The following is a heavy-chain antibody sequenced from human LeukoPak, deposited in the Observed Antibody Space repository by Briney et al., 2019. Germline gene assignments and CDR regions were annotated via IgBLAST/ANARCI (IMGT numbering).Heavy chain of an antibody. Sequence: GGSLRLSCAGSGFTFGGYGMNWVRQTPGKGLEWVAVIGYDGSRAFYADSVKGRFTISRDNSKNTMSVQMDDLRAEDTAVYYCTRYNNDHFDYWGQGTLVTVPS. V-gene: IGHV3-33*01. CDR1: GFTFGGYG. CDR2: IGYDGSRA. D-gene: IGHD1-14*01. CDR3: TRYNNDHFDY. J-gene: IGHJ4*02.